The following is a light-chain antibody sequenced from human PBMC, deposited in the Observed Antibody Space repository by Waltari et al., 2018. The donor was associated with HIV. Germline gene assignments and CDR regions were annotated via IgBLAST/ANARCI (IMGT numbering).Light chain of an antibody. CDR3: LLYYGGQGYV. CDR2: STN. V-gene: IGLV7-43*01. Sequence: QTVVTQEPSLTVSPGGTVTPTCASSTGAVTSGNSRNWFQQKPGHAPRALIYSTNKKHSWTPARFSGSLLGGKAALTLSGVQPEDEAEYYCLLYYGGQGYVFGTGTKVTVL. CDR1: TGAVTSGNS. J-gene: IGLJ1*01.